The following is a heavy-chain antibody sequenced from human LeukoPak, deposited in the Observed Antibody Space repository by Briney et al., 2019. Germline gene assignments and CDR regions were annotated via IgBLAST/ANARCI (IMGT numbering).Heavy chain of an antibody. D-gene: IGHD4-17*01. CDR2: ITGGHYAT. Sequence: GGSLRLSCAASGFSFSSFAMTWVRQAPGKGLEWVSSITGGHYATYNTDSVKGRFTISRDNAKNTLYLQMNSLRADDTAIYYCTKDPNGDYIGAFDPWGQGTLVAVSS. CDR3: TKDPNGDYIGAFDP. CDR1: GFSFSSFA. J-gene: IGHJ5*02. V-gene: IGHV3-23*01.